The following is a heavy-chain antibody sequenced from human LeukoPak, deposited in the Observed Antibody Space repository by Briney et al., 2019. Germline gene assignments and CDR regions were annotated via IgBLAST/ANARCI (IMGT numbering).Heavy chain of an antibody. V-gene: IGHV3-21*01. CDR2: ISSSSSYI. D-gene: IGHD3-16*01. J-gene: IGHJ4*02. CDR3: ARDHVYDPRASPTFDY. CDR1: GFTFSSYS. Sequence: GGSLRLSCAASGFTFSSYSMNWVRQAPGKGLEWVSSISSSSSYIYYADSVKGRFTISRDNAKNSLYLQMNSLRAEDTAVYYCARDHVYDPRASPTFDYWGQGTLVTVSS.